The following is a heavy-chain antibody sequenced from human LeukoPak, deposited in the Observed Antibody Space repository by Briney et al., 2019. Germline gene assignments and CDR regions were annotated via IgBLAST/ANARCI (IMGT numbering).Heavy chain of an antibody. J-gene: IGHJ5*02. CDR2: IYYSGST. CDR3: ARFFTYYYDSSGLNWFDP. Sequence: SETPSLTCTVSGGSISSGGYYWSWIRQHPGKGLEWIGYIYYSGSTYYNPSLKSRVTISVDTSKNQFSLKLSSVTAADTAVYYCARFFTYYYDSSGLNWFDPWGQGTLVTVSS. CDR1: GGSISSGGYY. V-gene: IGHV4-31*03. D-gene: IGHD3-22*01.